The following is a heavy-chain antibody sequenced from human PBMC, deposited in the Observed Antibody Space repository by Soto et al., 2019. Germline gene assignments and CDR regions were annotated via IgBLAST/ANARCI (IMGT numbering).Heavy chain of an antibody. CDR2: ISGSGGST. Sequence: EVQLLESGGGLVQPGGSLRLSCAASGFTFSSYAMSWVRQAPGKGLEWVSAISGSGGSTYYADSVKGRFTISRDNSKNTLDLQMNSLRAEDTAVYYCAKGAYYDFWSGPVYFDYWGQGTLVTVSS. V-gene: IGHV3-23*01. J-gene: IGHJ4*02. CDR1: GFTFSSYA. D-gene: IGHD3-3*01. CDR3: AKGAYYDFWSGPVYFDY.